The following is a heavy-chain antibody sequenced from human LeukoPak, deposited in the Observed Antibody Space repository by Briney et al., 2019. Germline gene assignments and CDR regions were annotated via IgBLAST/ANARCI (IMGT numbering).Heavy chain of an antibody. Sequence: SETLSLTCTVSGGSISSYYWSWTRQPPGKGLEWIGYIYYSGSTNYNPSLKSRVTISVDTSKNQFSLKLSSVTAADTAVYYCARGKAGSGWYYFDYWGQGTLVTVSS. V-gene: IGHV4-59*01. CDR1: GGSISSYY. CDR2: IYYSGST. J-gene: IGHJ4*02. D-gene: IGHD6-19*01. CDR3: ARGKAGSGWYYFDY.